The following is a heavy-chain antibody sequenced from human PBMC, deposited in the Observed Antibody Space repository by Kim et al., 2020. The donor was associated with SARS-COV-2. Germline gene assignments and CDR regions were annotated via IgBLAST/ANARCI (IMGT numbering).Heavy chain of an antibody. J-gene: IGHJ4*02. CDR1: GFTFSRNG. CDR2: ISFDGSNK. CDR3: AKDLRDRCSGGSCYFDY. Sequence: GGSLRLSCAASGFTFSRNGMHWVRQAPGKGLEWAAAISFDGSNKYYVDSVKGRFTISRDNSRNTLYLQMNSLRAEDTAVYYCAKDLRDRCSGGSCYFDYWGQGTLVTVSS. V-gene: IGHV3-30*18. D-gene: IGHD2-15*01.